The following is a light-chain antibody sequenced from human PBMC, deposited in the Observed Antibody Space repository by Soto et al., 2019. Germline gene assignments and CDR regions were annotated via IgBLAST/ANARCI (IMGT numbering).Light chain of an antibody. CDR2: EVN. CDR3: SSYTSSSTL. CDR1: SSDIGAYDY. J-gene: IGLJ1*01. Sequence: QSALTQPASLSGSPGQSITISCTVASSDIGAYDYVSWFQQHPGKAPKLMISEVNNRPSGVSNRFSGSKSGNTASLTISGLQTEDEADYYCSSYTSSSTLFGTGTKVTVL. V-gene: IGLV2-14*01.